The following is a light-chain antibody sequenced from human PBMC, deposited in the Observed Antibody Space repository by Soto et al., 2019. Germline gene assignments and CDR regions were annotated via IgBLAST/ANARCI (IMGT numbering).Light chain of an antibody. Sequence: DIQMTQSPSTLSASVGDRVIITCRASQSISDYLGWYQQKPGKAPKLLIYDASNLESGVPSTFSGSGSGTEFTLTISSLQPDDFATYYCQQYYTYWHMFGQGTKVDIK. CDR3: QQYYTYWHM. CDR1: QSISDY. V-gene: IGKV1-5*01. J-gene: IGKJ1*01. CDR2: DAS.